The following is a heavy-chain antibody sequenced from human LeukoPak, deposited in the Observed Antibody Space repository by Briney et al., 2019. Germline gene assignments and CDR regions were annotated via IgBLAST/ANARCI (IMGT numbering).Heavy chain of an antibody. CDR3: ARVDYASGSYFDY. J-gene: IGHJ4*02. D-gene: IGHD3-10*01. Sequence: AGGSLRLSCAASGFTVNSNYMSWVRQSPVKGLEWVSVIYSDGGTYYADSVTGRFTISRDNSKNTLFLQMNSLGAEDTAVYYCARVDYASGSYFDYWGQGTLVTVSS. CDR1: GFTVNSNY. V-gene: IGHV3-66*01. CDR2: IYSDGGT.